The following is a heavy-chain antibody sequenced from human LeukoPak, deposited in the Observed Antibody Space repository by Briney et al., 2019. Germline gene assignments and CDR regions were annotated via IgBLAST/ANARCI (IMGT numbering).Heavy chain of an antibody. Sequence: PSETLSLTCAVYGGSFSGYYWSWIRQPPGKGLEWIGEINHSGSTNYNPSLKSRVTISVDTSKNQFSLKLSSVTAADTAVYYCARAQTTGGYYFDYWGQGTLVTVSS. CDR3: ARAQTTGGYYFDY. D-gene: IGHD4-4*01. CDR1: GGSFSGYY. J-gene: IGHJ4*02. V-gene: IGHV4-34*01. CDR2: INHSGST.